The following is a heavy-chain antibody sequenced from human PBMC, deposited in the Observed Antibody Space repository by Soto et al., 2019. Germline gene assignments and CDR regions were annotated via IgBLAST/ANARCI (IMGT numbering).Heavy chain of an antibody. CDR3: ARARYCSGGSCYSGYYGMAV. D-gene: IGHD2-15*01. Sequence: QVQLVQSGAEVKKPGSSVKVSCKASGGTFSSYAISWVRQAPGQGLEWMGGIIPIFGTANYAQKFQGRVTITADKSTSTAYMELSSLRSEDTAVYYCARARYCSGGSCYSGYYGMAVWGQGTTVTVSS. J-gene: IGHJ6*02. V-gene: IGHV1-69*06. CDR2: IIPIFGTA. CDR1: GGTFSSYA.